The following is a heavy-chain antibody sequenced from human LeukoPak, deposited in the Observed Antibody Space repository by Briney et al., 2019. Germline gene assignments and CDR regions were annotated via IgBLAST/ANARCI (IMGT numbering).Heavy chain of an antibody. CDR1: GGTFSSYA. D-gene: IGHD6-13*01. V-gene: IGHV1-69*13. J-gene: IGHJ5*02. CDR2: IIPIFGTA. CDR3: ARDRGPIAAAGPNWFDP. Sequence: SVKVPCKASGGTFSSYAISWVRQAPGQGLVWMGGIIPIFGTANYAQKFQGRVTITADESTSTAYMELSSLRSEDTAVYYCARDRGPIAAAGPNWFDPWGQGTLVTVSS.